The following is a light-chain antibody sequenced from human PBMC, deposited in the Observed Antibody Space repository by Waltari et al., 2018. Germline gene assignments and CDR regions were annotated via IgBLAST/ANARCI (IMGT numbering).Light chain of an antibody. Sequence: QSALTQPASVSGSPGQSITISCTGTSSDVGGYNYVYWDQQHPGKAPQRLIFDVSYRPSRVSERFSVSKSGNTASLTISCLQADDESYYYCCSFTSRSTWVFGGGTKLTVL. V-gene: IGLV2-14*01. CDR3: CSFTSRSTWV. CDR1: SSDVGGYNY. CDR2: DVS. J-gene: IGLJ3*02.